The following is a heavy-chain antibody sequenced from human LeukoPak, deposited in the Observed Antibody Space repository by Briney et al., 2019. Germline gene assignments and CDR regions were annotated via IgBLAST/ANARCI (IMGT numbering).Heavy chain of an antibody. CDR2: IYYSGNT. V-gene: IGHV4-30-4*08. D-gene: IGHD3-10*01. Sequence: SSQTLSLTCTVSGGSISSGNYHWSWIRQPPGKGLEWIGYIYYSGNTYYNSSLKSRVTISVDTSKNQFSLKLRSLTAADTAVYYCARDREAYGSGLHYYYYMDVWGKGTTVTVSS. CDR1: GGSISSGNYH. J-gene: IGHJ6*03. CDR3: ARDREAYGSGLHYYYYMDV.